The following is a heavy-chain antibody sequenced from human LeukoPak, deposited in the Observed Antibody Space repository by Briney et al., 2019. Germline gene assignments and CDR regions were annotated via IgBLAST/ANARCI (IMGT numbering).Heavy chain of an antibody. V-gene: IGHV1-2*02. CDR3: VRIATAYAFDI. CDR1: GYTFIVYY. CDR2: INPNSGGT. J-gene: IGHJ3*02. D-gene: IGHD6-13*01. Sequence: ASVKVSCKASGYTFIVYYMHWVRQAPGQGLEWIGWINPNSGGTDSAQKFQGRLTMTRDTSISTVYMELSRLRSDDTAVYYCVRIATAYAFDIWGQGTMVTVSS.